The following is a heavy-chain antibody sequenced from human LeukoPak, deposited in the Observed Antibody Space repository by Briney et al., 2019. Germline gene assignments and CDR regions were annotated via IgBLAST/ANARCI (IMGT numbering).Heavy chain of an antibody. Sequence: SETLSLTCAVYGGSFSGYYWSWIRQPPGKGLEWIGEINHSGSTNYNPSLKSRVTISVDTSKNQFSLKLSSVTAADTAVYYCAGGEAAGSYYYGMDVWGQGTTITVSS. CDR2: INHSGST. D-gene: IGHD6-13*01. CDR1: GGSFSGYY. J-gene: IGHJ6*02. CDR3: AGGEAAGSYYYGMDV. V-gene: IGHV4-34*01.